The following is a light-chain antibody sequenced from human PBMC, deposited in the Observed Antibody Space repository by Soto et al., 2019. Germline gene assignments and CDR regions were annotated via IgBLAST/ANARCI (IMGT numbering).Light chain of an antibody. CDR3: QQYLDWPRT. Sequence: DIQMTQSPASLSASVGDRVTITFRASQSISSYLNWYQQKPGKAPNLLIYDVSSLQSGVPSRFSGSGSGTEFTLTISSLQSDDFAVYYCQQYLDWPRTFGQGTKVDIK. V-gene: IGKV1-39*01. CDR1: QSISSY. CDR2: DVS. J-gene: IGKJ1*01.